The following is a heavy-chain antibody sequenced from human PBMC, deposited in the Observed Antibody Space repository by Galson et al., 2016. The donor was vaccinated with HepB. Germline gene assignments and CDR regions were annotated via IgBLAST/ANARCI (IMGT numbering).Heavy chain of an antibody. D-gene: IGHD3-10*01. V-gene: IGHV2-70*01. CDR1: GFSLSTSGMC. CDR3: ARIQSYYGSDSYPEPSYYSGLDV. CDR2: IDWDDDK. J-gene: IGHJ6*02. Sequence: PALVKPTQTLTLPCTFSGFSLSTSGMCVSWIRQPPGKALEWLALIDWDDDKYYSTSLKTRLTITKDTSKNKVVLTMTNMDPVDTATYYCARIQSYYGSDSYPEPSYYSGLDVWGQGTTVTVSS.